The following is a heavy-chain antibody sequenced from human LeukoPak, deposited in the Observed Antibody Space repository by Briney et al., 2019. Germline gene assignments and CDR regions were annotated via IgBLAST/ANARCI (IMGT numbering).Heavy chain of an antibody. V-gene: IGHV3-30*04. Sequence: GRSLRLSCAASGFTFSSYAMHWVRQAPGKGLEWVAFISSNGSNKYYADSVKGRFTISRDNAKNTLYLQMNSLRAEDTAVYYCAGAPTAVNTGYDWGQGTLVTVSS. CDR1: GFTFSSYA. J-gene: IGHJ4*02. CDR3: AGAPTAVNTGYD. CDR2: ISSNGSNK. D-gene: IGHD4-17*01.